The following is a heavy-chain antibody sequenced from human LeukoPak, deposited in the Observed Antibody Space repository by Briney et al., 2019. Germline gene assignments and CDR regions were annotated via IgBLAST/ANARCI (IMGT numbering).Heavy chain of an antibody. CDR3: ARDRGYCGGDCHGNYFYY. V-gene: IGHV4-39*07. J-gene: IGHJ4*02. Sequence: SETLSLTGTVSGGSISSSNYCWGWIRQPPGKGLECIGSIYYSGSAYYNPSLKSLVTITVDTSKKQFSLKLSCVTAAYTAVYCCARDRGYCGGDCHGNYFYYWGQGTLVTVSS. CDR1: GGSISSSNYC. CDR2: IYYSGSA. D-gene: IGHD2-21*02.